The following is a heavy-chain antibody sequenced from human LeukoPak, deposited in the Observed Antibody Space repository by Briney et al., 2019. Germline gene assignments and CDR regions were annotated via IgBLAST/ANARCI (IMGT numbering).Heavy chain of an antibody. CDR1: GDSISSGTYY. CDR2: IYYSGST. CDR3: AREYYGSGRIDY. V-gene: IGHV4-61*01. Sequence: SQTLSLTCTVSGDSISSGTYYWSWIRQPPGKGLEWIGYIYYSGSTNYNPSLKSRVTISVDTSKNQFSLKLSSVTAADTAVYYCAREYYGSGRIDYWGQGTLVTVSS. J-gene: IGHJ4*02. D-gene: IGHD3-10*01.